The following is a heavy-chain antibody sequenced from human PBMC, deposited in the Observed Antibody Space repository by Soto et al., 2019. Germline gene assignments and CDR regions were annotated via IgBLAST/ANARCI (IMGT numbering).Heavy chain of an antibody. D-gene: IGHD1-26*01. CDR3: ARLRVYSWGASFFDY. J-gene: IGHJ4*01. CDR1: GYTFTTFA. CDR2: INAGNGNI. Sequence: ASVKVSCKASGYTFTTFAMHWVRQAPGQSLEWMGYINAGNGNIKYSQKFQDRVTISRDTSARTVYMELSSLTPEDTAIYHCARLRVYSWGASFFDYWSQGTLITVS. V-gene: IGHV1-3*01.